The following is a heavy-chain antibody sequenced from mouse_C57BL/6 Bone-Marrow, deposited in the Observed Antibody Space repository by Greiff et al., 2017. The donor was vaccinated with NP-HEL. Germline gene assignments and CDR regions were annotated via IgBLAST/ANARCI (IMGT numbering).Heavy chain of an antibody. J-gene: IGHJ2*01. V-gene: IGHV5-12*01. CDR1: GFTFSDYY. CDR2: ISNGGGST. CDR3: ARHTGVYFDY. Sequence: DVKLVESGGGLVQPGGSLKLSCAASGFTFSDYYMYWVRQTPEKRLEWVAYISNGGGSTYYPDTVKGRFTISRDNAKNTLYLQTGRLKSEDTSMYYCARHTGVYFDYWGKGTTLTVSS. D-gene: IGHD1-1*01.